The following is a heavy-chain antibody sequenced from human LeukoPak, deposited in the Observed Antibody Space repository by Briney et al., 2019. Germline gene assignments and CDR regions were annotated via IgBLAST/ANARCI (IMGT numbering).Heavy chain of an antibody. Sequence: GGSLRLSCGTSGFTFTNAWMSWVRQAPGKGLEWVSVIYSGGSTYYADSVKGRFTISRDNSKNTLYLQMNSLRAEDTAVYYCARATVNWFDPWGQGTLVTVSS. CDR3: ARATVNWFDP. D-gene: IGHD4-17*01. CDR2: IYSGGST. CDR1: GFTFTNAW. V-gene: IGHV3-66*01. J-gene: IGHJ5*02.